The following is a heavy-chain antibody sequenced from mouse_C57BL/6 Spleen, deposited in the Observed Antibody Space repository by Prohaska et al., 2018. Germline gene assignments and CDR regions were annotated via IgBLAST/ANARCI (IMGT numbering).Heavy chain of an antibody. D-gene: IGHD1-1*01. J-gene: IGHJ4*01. CDR2: IYPVDGDT. CDR3: ARWITTVVATYYYAMDY. V-gene: IGHV1-80*01. CDR1: GYAFSSYW. Sequence: QVQLQQSGAELVQPGASVKISCKASGYAFSSYWMNWVKQRPGKGLEWIGQIYPVDGDTNYNGKFKGKATLTADKSSSTAYMQLSSLTSEDSAVYFCARWITTVVATYYYAMDYWGQGTSVTVSS.